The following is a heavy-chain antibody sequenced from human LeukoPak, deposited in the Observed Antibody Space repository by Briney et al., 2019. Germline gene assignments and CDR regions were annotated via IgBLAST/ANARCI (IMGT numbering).Heavy chain of an antibody. Sequence: GGSLRLSCAVSRFAFSTYAMTWVRQAPGQGLEYVSTISSNGADTYYADSVKGRFTISRDNSKNTLYLQMNSLRAEDTAVYYCAKDVDIVATTLFDYWGQGTLVTVSS. V-gene: IGHV3-23*01. D-gene: IGHD5-12*01. CDR1: RFAFSTYA. CDR3: AKDVDIVATTLFDY. J-gene: IGHJ4*02. CDR2: ISSNGADT.